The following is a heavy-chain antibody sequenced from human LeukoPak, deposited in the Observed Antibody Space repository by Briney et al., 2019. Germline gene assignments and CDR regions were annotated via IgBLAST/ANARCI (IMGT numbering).Heavy chain of an antibody. V-gene: IGHV3-9*01. CDR2: ISWNSGSI. CDR3: AKAYSSSSVFAFDI. J-gene: IGHJ3*02. CDR1: GFTFDDYA. Sequence: GGSLRLSCAASGFTFDDYAMHWVRQAPGKGREWVAGISWNSGSIGYADSVKGRFTISRDNAKNSLYLQMNSLRAEDTALYYCAKAYSSSSVFAFDIWGQGTMVTVSS. D-gene: IGHD6-6*01.